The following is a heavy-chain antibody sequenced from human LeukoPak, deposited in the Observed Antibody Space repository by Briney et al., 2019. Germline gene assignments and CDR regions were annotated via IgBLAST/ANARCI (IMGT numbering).Heavy chain of an antibody. CDR3: ARGYSGYDFYYFDY. Sequence: SETLSLTCTVSGGSVSSGSYSWSWIRQPPGKGLEWIGNIYHSGSTYYNPSLKSRVTISVDTSKNQFSLKLSSVTAADTAVYYCARGYSGYDFYYFDYWGQGTLVTVSS. V-gene: IGHV4-61*01. CDR2: IYHSGST. J-gene: IGHJ4*02. CDR1: GGSVSSGSYS. D-gene: IGHD5-12*01.